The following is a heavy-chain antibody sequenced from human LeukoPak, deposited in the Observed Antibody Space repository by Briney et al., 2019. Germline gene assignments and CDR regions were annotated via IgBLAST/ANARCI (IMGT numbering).Heavy chain of an antibody. CDR1: GGSFSGYY. V-gene: IGHV4-34*01. CDR2: INHSGST. J-gene: IGHJ5*02. CDR3: ARGKGSSGWYLRWFDP. D-gene: IGHD6-19*01. Sequence: SETLSLTCAVYGGSFSGYYWSWIRQPPGKGLEWIGEINHSGSTNYNPSLKSRVTISVDTSKNQFSLKLSSVTAADTAVYYCARGKGSSGWYLRWFDPWGQGTLVTVSS.